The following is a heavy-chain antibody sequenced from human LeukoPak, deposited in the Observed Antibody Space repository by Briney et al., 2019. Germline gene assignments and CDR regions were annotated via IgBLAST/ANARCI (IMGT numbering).Heavy chain of an antibody. CDR1: GGSFSSYY. J-gene: IGHJ5*02. V-gene: IGHV4-34*01. CDR3: ARFRNYDVLTGYYGPVWFDN. CDR2: ISPSGST. Sequence: PSETLSLTCAVSGGSFSSYYYSWIRQPPGKGLEWIGEISPSGSTNYKPSLKSRVTISIDTSKNQFSLNVSSATAADTAVYYCARFRNYDVLTGYYGPVWFDNWGQGTLVTVSS. D-gene: IGHD3-9*01.